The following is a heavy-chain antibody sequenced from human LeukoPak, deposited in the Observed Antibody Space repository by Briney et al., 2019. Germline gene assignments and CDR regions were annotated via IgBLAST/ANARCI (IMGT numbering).Heavy chain of an antibody. V-gene: IGHV3-21*01. J-gene: IGHJ6*04. CDR2: ISSSSSYI. CDR3: AREGGYCSSTSCHAGGYYYYYGMDV. CDR1: GFTFSSYS. Sequence: GGSLRLSCAASGFTFSSYSMNWVRQAPGKGLEWVSSISSSSSYIYYADSVKGRFTISRDNAKNSLYLQMNSLRAEDTAVYYCAREGGYCSSTSCHAGGYYYYYGMDVWGKGTTVTVSS. D-gene: IGHD2-2*01.